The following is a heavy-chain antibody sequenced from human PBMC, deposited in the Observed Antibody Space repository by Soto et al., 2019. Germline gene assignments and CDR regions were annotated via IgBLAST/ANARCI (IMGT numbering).Heavy chain of an antibody. J-gene: IGHJ4*02. Sequence: QVQLVQSGAEVKKPGASVKVSCKASGYTFNTFGISWVRQAPGQGLEWMGWISPYSGNTNYAQRLQGRISMTTDTSTTTAYMELRGLTSDDTALYYCARDRPTTVTTISPDYWGQGTLVTVSS. CDR1: GYTFNTFG. CDR2: ISPYSGNT. V-gene: IGHV1-18*04. D-gene: IGHD4-17*01. CDR3: ARDRPTTVTTISPDY.